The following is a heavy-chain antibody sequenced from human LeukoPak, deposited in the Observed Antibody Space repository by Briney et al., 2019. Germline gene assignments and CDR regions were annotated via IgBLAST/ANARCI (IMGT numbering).Heavy chain of an antibody. V-gene: IGHV4-34*01. D-gene: IGHD3-10*01. CDR2: INHSGST. J-gene: IGHJ4*02. Sequence: SETLSLTCAVYGGSFSGYYWSWLRQPPGKGLEWIGEINHSGSTNYNPSLKSRVTISVDTSKHQFSLKLSSVTAADTAVYYCARRAGRGTIRGVIIYWGQGTLVTVSS. CDR3: ARRAGRGTIRGVIIY. CDR1: GGSFSGYY.